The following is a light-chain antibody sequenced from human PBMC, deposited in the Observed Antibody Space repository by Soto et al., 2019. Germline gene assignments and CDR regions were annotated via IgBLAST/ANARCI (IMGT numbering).Light chain of an antibody. V-gene: IGKV3-15*01. CDR3: QQYKKWPPLT. CDR1: QSVAFH. J-gene: IGKJ4*01. CDR2: GAF. Sequence: EIVMTQSPATLSVSPGETATLSCRASQSVAFHLAWYQQKPGQGPTLLIYGAFTRATGIPARFSGSGSGTEFTLTISSLQSEDCAVYYCQQYKKWPPLTFGGGTKVEIK.